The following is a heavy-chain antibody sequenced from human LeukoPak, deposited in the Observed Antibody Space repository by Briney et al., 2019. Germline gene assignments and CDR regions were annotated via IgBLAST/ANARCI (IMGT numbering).Heavy chain of an antibody. V-gene: IGHV3-53*01. CDR3: ARLNSDDTLFDY. CDR2: IYDGGST. CDR1: GFTFSSYW. Sequence: GGSLRLSCAASGFTFSSYWMNWVRQAPGKGLEWVSVIYDGGSTYYADSVKGRFTISRDNSKNTLYLQMNSLRAEDTAVYYCARLNSDDTLFDYWGQGTQVTVSS. D-gene: IGHD4-23*01. J-gene: IGHJ4*02.